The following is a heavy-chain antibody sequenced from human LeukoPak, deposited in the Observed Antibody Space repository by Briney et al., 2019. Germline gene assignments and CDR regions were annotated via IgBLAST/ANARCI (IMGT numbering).Heavy chain of an antibody. Sequence: PGGSLRLSCAVSGFTFSSYSMNWVRQAPGKGREWVSSISRSSSYIYYADSVKGRFTISRDNAKNSLYLQINSLRAEDTAVYYCARDYGGNVNYWGQGTLVTVSS. D-gene: IGHD4-23*01. CDR2: ISRSSSYI. J-gene: IGHJ4*02. CDR3: ARDYGGNVNY. V-gene: IGHV3-21*01. CDR1: GFTFSSYS.